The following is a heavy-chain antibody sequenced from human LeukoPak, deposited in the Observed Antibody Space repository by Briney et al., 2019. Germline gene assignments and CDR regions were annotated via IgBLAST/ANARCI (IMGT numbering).Heavy chain of an antibody. CDR1: GFTFSSYS. CDR3: ARDPGAIYDSSGYYPYYMDV. J-gene: IGHJ6*03. CDR2: ISSSSSYI. Sequence: PGGSLRLSCAASGFTFSSYSMNWVRQAPGKGLEWVSSISSSSSYIYYADSVKGRFTISRDNAKNSLYLQMNSLRAEDTAVYYCARDPGAIYDSSGYYPYYMDVWGKGTTVTVSS. D-gene: IGHD3-22*01. V-gene: IGHV3-21*01.